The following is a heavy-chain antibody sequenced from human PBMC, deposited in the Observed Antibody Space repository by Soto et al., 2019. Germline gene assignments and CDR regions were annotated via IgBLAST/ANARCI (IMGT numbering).Heavy chain of an antibody. CDR2: INSDASSK. V-gene: IGHV3-74*01. Sequence: PAGTLSLSCAASGGTISSYGIHWSWQAPGKGLVWVSRINSDASSKSYADSVKGRFTNSIDNAKNTLYLQMNSLRSEDTAVYYCARGRWGSNAFDIWGQGTMVTVSS. CDR3: ARGRWGSNAFDI. D-gene: IGHD3-16*01. J-gene: IGHJ3*02. CDR1: GGTISSYG.